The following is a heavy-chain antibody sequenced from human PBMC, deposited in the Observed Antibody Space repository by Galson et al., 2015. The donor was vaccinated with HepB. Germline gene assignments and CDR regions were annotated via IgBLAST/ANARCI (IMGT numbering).Heavy chain of an antibody. CDR2: IIPIFGTA. J-gene: IGHJ6*02. D-gene: IGHD1-26*01. CDR1: GGTFSSYA. CDR3: ARRARYPYYDYGMDV. V-gene: IGHV1-69*13. Sequence: SVKVSCKASGGTFSSYAISWVRQAPGQGLEWVGGIIPIFGTANYAQKFQGRVTITADESTSTAYMELSSLRSEDTAVYYCARRARYPYYDYGMDVWGQGTTVTVSS.